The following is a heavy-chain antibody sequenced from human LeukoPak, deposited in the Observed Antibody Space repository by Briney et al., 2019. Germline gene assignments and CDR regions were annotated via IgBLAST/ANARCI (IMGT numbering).Heavy chain of an antibody. CDR1: GGSISSGDFP. V-gene: IGHV4-30-2*01. D-gene: IGHD3-10*01. CDR2: IFHTGHT. J-gene: IGHJ4*02. CDR3: ARGFYGAGSHFDY. Sequence: PSETLSLTCAVSGGSISSGDFPWSWIRQPPGKGLEWIGYIFHTGHTSYNPSLKSRVTISVDMSKNQLSLRLTSVTAADTAVYYCARGFYGAGSHFDYWGQGTLVTVSS.